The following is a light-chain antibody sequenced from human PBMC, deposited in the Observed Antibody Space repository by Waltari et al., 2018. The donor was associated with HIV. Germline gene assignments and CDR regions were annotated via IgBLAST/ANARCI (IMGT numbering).Light chain of an antibody. CDR3: QHYGSSPLT. CDR2: GAS. J-gene: IGKJ4*01. V-gene: IGKV3-20*01. CDR1: QGVGSNY. Sequence: EIVLTQSPGTLSLSPGDRATLSCRASQGVGSNYLAWYQQKPGQAPRLLIYGASSRAPGVPDTFSGSGSGTDFTLTISRLELEDFAVYYCQHYGSSPLTFGGGTKVEIK.